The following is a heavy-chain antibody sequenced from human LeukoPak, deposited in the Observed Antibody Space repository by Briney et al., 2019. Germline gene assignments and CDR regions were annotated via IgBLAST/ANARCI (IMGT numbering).Heavy chain of an antibody. J-gene: IGHJ3*01. CDR2: ISSSGSTI. V-gene: IGHV3-11*01. Sequence: GGSLRLSCAASGFTFSDYFMTWIRQAPGKGLEWVSYISSSGSTIYYADSVEGRFTISRDNDKNSIYLQMNSLRADDTAVYYCAMKAVPRPRLHDAFDFWGQGTVVSVSS. CDR1: GFTFSDYF. CDR3: AMKAVPRPRLHDAFDF. D-gene: IGHD5-24*01.